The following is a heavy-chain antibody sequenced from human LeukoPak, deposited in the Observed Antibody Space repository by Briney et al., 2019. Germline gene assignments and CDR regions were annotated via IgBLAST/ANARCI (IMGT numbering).Heavy chain of an antibody. CDR3: AREMIVVNVPYNWFDP. J-gene: IGHJ5*02. V-gene: IGHV4-30-4*01. CDR2: IYYSGST. D-gene: IGHD3-22*01. CDR1: GGSISSGDYY. Sequence: PSETLSLTCTVSGGSISSGDYYWSWIRQPPGKGLDWSGYIYYSGSTYYNPSLKSRVTISVDTSKNQFSLKLSSVTAADTAVYYCAREMIVVNVPYNWFDPWGQGTLVTVSS.